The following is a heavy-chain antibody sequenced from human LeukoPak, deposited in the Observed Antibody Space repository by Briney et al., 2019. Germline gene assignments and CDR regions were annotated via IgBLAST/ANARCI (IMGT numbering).Heavy chain of an antibody. CDR2: ISDTGGGT. V-gene: IGHV3-23*01. D-gene: IGHD3-10*01. J-gene: IGHJ6*02. CDR3: AKEMLRGYYYYGMDV. Sequence: GGSLRLSCAASGFTFSSYAMSWVRQAPGKGLEWVSAISDTGGGTFYADSVKGRFTISRDNSQNTLFLQMNRLRADDTAIYYCAKEMLRGYYYYGMDVWGQGTTVTVSS. CDR1: GFTFSSYA.